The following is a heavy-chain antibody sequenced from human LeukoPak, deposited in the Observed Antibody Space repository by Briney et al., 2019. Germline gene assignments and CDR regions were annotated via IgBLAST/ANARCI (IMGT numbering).Heavy chain of an antibody. CDR3: ARGFGEGYYGSGSGPFFDY. CDR2: MNPNSGNT. CDR1: GYTFTSYD. Sequence: ASVKVSCKASGYTFTSYDINWVRQATGQGLEWMGWMNPNSGNTGYAQKFQGRVTMTRNTSISTAYMELSSLRSEDTAVYYCARGFGEGYYGSGSGPFFDYWGQGTLVTVSS. V-gene: IGHV1-8*01. D-gene: IGHD3-10*01. J-gene: IGHJ4*02.